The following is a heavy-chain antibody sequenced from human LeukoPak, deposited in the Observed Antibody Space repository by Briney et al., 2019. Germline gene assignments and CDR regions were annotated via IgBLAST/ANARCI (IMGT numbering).Heavy chain of an antibody. CDR1: GGSISSYH. J-gene: IGHJ4*02. CDR2: IYYSGST. D-gene: IGHD3-10*01. V-gene: IGHV4-59*01. Sequence: SETLSLTCTVSGGSISSYHWSWIRQPPGKGLEWIGYIYYSGSTNYNPSLKSRVTISVDTSKNQFSLKLSSVTAADTAVYYCASYGSGSYKYWGQGTLVTVSS. CDR3: ASYGSGSYKY.